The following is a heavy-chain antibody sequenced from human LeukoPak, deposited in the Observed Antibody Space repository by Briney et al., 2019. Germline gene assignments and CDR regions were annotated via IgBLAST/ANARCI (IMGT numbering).Heavy chain of an antibody. CDR3: ARNNAMDV. D-gene: IGHD2-8*01. J-gene: IGHJ6*02. CDR1: GFALSSHW. V-gene: IGHV3-7*03. Sequence: LPGGSLRLSCAASGFALSSHWMTWVRQVPGRGPEWVANVNRDGSETYYLDSVKGRFTISKDNAKNSLYLQMNSLRAEDTALYHCARNNAMDVWGQGTTVIVSS. CDR2: VNRDGSET.